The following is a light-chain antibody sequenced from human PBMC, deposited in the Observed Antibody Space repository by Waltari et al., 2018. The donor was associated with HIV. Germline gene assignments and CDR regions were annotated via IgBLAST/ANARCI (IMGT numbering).Light chain of an antibody. CDR3: AAWDDSLNGWV. J-gene: IGLJ3*02. Sequence: QSVLTQPPSASGTPGQRVTISCSGSSSNIGSYTVNWYHQLPGTAPKLLIYSNNRRSSGVPDRFSGSKSGTAASLAISGLQYEDEADYYCAAWDDSLNGWVCGGGTKLTVL. V-gene: IGLV1-44*01. CDR1: SSNIGSYT. CDR2: SNN.